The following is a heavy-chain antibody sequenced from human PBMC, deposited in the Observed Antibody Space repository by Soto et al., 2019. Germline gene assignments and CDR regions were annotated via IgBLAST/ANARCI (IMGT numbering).Heavy chain of an antibody. J-gene: IGHJ6*02. D-gene: IGHD4-17*01. CDR2: FDPEDGET. V-gene: IGHV1-24*01. Sequence: EASVKVSCKVSGYTLTELSMHWVRQAPGKGLEWMGGFDPEDGETIYAQKFQGRVTMTEDTSTDTAYMELSSLRSEDTAVYYCATGRGEVKAYYYGMDVWGQGTTVTVSS. CDR3: ATGRGEVKAYYYGMDV. CDR1: GYTLTELS.